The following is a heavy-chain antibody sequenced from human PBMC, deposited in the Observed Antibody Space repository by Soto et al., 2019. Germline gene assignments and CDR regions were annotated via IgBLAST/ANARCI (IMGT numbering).Heavy chain of an antibody. CDR3: ILPTTGWYSDY. J-gene: IGHJ4*02. V-gene: IGHV5-51*03. CDR2: IYPANSDT. CDR1: GYSFTSYW. D-gene: IGHD6-19*01. Sequence: EVQLVQSGAEVKKPGESLKISCRGSGYSFTSYWIGWVRQMPGKGLEWMGIIYPANSDTKYSPSFRGQVTISADKSISTAYLQWSSLKASDTAMYYCILPTTGWYSDYWGQGTLVTVSS.